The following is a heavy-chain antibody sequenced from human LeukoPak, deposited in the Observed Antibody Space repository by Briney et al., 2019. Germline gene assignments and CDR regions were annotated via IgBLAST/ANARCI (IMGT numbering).Heavy chain of an antibody. V-gene: IGHV3-23*01. D-gene: IGHD6-25*01. J-gene: IGHJ1*01. CDR2: ISGSGYST. CDR3: ANAPGFYFQH. Sequence: LEWVSAISGSGYSTYYADSVKGRFTISRDNSKNTLYLQMNSLRAEDTAVYYCANAPGFYFQHWGQGTLVTVSS.